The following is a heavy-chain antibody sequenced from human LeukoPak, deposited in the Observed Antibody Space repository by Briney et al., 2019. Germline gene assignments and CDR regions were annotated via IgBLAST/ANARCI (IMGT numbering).Heavy chain of an antibody. D-gene: IGHD2-2*01. J-gene: IGHJ4*02. CDR2: IYSGGST. CDR3: ARYCSSTSCYAGSFDY. Sequence: GGSLRLYCATSGFTVSSNYMSWVRQAPGKGLEWVSVIYSGGSTYYADSVKGRFTISRDNSKNTLYLQMNSLRAEDTAVYYCARYCSSTSCYAGSFDYWGQGTLVTVSS. V-gene: IGHV3-66*01. CDR1: GFTVSSNY.